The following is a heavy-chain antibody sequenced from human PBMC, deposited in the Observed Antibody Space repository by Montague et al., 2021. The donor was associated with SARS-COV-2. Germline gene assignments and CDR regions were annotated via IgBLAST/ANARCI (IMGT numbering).Heavy chain of an antibody. V-gene: IGHV4-59*01. Sequence: SLTCTVSGGSISSYYWSWIRQPPGKGLEWIGYIYYSGSTNYNPSLKSRVTISVDTSKNQFSLKLSSVTAADTAVYYCARDSGGSSPEDWLGFDPWGQGTLVTASS. CDR1: GGSISSYY. J-gene: IGHJ5*02. CDR2: IYYSGST. D-gene: IGHD2-15*01. CDR3: ARDSGGSSPEDWLGFDP.